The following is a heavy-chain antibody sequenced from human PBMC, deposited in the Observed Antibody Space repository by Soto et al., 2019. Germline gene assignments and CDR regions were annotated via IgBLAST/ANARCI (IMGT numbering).Heavy chain of an antibody. CDR3: ASSSITAARPAYYYGMDV. D-gene: IGHD6-6*01. V-gene: IGHV3-33*01. Sequence: GGSLTLSCAASGFTFSSYGMHWVRQAPGKGRGWVAAIWYDGSNKYYADSVKGRFTISRDNSKNTLYLQMNSLRAEDTAVYYCASSSITAARPAYYYGMDVWGQGTTVTVSS. CDR2: IWYDGSNK. CDR1: GFTFSSYG. J-gene: IGHJ6*02.